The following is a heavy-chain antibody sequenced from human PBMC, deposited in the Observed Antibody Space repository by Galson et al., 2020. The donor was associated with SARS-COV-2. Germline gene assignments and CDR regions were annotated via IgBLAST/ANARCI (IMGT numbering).Heavy chain of an antibody. V-gene: IGHV3-21*01. CDR2: ISSSSDYI. CDR1: GFTFSSYS. Sequence: GGSLRLSCEVSGFTFSSYSMNWVRQAPGKGLEWVPSISSSSDYIYYADSLKGRFTISRDNGKNSLSLQMNSLRAEDTAVYYCTRDASWAMFGMDVWGQGTTVTVSS. D-gene: IGHD1-26*01. CDR3: TRDASWAMFGMDV. J-gene: IGHJ6*02.